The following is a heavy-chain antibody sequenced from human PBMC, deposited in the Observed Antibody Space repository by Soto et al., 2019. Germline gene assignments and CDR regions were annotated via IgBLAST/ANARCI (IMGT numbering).Heavy chain of an antibody. CDR1: GFSFTSSA. V-gene: IGHV1-58*01. Sequence: LVTVSCTASGFSFTSSAVQWVRQARGQRLEWIGWIVVGSGNTNYAQKFQERVTITRDMSTSTAYMELSSLRSEDTAVYYCAALAVAGRINGMDVWGQGTTVTVS. CDR2: IVVGSGNT. CDR3: AALAVAGRINGMDV. D-gene: IGHD6-19*01. J-gene: IGHJ6*02.